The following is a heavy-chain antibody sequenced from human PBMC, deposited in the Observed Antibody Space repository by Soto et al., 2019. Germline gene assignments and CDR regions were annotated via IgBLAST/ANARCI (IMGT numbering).Heavy chain of an antibody. CDR3: ARDESLSLTTVTTQSGY. D-gene: IGHD4-17*01. V-gene: IGHV1-18*01. Sequence: GSVKVCCKASGYTFTSYGISWVRQAPGQGLEWMGWISAYNGNTNYAQKLQGRVTMTTDTSTSTAYMELRSLRSDDTAVYYCARDESLSLTTVTTQSGYWGQGTLVTVSS. CDR2: ISAYNGNT. CDR1: GYTFTSYG. J-gene: IGHJ4*02.